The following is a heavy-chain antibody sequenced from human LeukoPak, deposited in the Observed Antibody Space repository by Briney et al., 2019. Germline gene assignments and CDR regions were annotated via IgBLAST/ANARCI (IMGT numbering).Heavy chain of an antibody. CDR1: GFTFSSYS. J-gene: IGHJ5*02. CDR2: ISSSSSTI. D-gene: IGHD4-17*01. V-gene: IGHV3-48*01. Sequence: GGSLRLSCAASGFTFSSYSMNWVRQAPGKGLEGVSYISSSSSTIYYADSVKGRFTISRDNAKNSLYLQMNSLRAEDTAVYYCARDRRDYGDYVGVWWFDPWGQGTLVTVSS. CDR3: ARDRRDYGDYVGVWWFDP.